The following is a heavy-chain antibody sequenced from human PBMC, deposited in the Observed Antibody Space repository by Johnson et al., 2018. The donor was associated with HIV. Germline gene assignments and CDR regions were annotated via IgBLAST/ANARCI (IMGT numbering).Heavy chain of an antibody. CDR1: GFTFSSYD. D-gene: IGHD3-3*01. CDR2: IGTAGDT. CDR3: ARGTIFGEVDAFDI. V-gene: IGHV3-13*01. Sequence: VQLVESGGGLVQPGGSLRLSCAASGFTFSSYDMHWVRQATGKGLEWVSAIGTAGDTYYPGSVKGRFTISRENAKNSLHLQMNSLRAEDTALYYCARGTIFGEVDAFDIWGQGTMVTVSS. J-gene: IGHJ3*02.